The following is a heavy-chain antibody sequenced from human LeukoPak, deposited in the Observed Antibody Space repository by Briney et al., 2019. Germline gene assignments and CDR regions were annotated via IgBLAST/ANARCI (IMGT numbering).Heavy chain of an antibody. V-gene: IGHV4-38-2*01. Sequence: SETLSLTXAVSGYSIGSGYYWGWIREPPGKGLEWIGSIYHSGSTYYNPSLKSRVTISVDTSKNQFSLKLSSVTAADTAVYYCASLTVYSYGPYYFDYWGQGTLVTVSS. D-gene: IGHD5-18*01. CDR3: ASLTVYSYGPYYFDY. J-gene: IGHJ4*02. CDR1: GYSIGSGYY. CDR2: IYHSGST.